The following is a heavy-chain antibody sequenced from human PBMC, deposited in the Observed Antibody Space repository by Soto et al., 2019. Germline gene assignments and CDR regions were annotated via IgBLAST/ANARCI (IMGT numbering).Heavy chain of an antibody. D-gene: IGHD3-22*01. CDR2: IYYSGDT. CDR1: GGSISSGENY. CDR3: AAPSGYYWVHDY. J-gene: IGHJ4*02. Sequence: QVQLQESGPGLVKPSQTLSLTCSVSGGSISSGENYWNWIRQPPGKGLEWIGYIYYSGDTYYNPSLKSRVTLSLETSKNQFSLKLSSVTAADTAVYYCAAPSGYYWVHDYWGQGTLVTVSS. V-gene: IGHV4-30-4*01.